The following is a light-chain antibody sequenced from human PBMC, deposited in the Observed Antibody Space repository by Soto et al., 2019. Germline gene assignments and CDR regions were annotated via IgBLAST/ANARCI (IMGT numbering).Light chain of an antibody. J-gene: IGKJ1*01. CDR3: QQYDKLVT. V-gene: IGKV1-33*01. CDR1: HDIRNY. Sequence: DIQMTQSPSALSASTGDRVTITCQASHDIRNYLNWYQQKQGKAPKLLIYDASNLQTGVPSRFRGSGFGTTFTFIISSLQPEDVAIYYCQQYDKLVTFGQGTKVEIK. CDR2: DAS.